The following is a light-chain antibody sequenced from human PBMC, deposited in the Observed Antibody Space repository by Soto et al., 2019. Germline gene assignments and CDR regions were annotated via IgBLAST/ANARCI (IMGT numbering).Light chain of an antibody. J-gene: IGKJ1*01. CDR3: QQYGGSPRT. CDR1: QSVSSNY. CDR2: GAS. Sequence: EIVLTQSPGTLSLSPGERATLSCRASQSVSSNYLAWYQQKSGQAPRLLIYGASSRATGIPDRFSGSGSGTDFTLTISRLEPEDLAVYYCQQYGGSPRTLGQGTKVEIK. V-gene: IGKV3-20*01.